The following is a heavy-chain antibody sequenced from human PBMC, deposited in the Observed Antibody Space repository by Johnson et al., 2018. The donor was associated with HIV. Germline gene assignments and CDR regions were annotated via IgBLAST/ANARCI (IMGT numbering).Heavy chain of an antibody. J-gene: IGHJ3*02. Sequence: VQLVESGGGVVQPGRSLRLSCAASGFSFSNYAMSWVRQAPGKGLEWVSAISGSGGSTYYADSVKGRFTISRDNSKNTLYLQMNSLRAEDTAVYYCAKGGAGLLWFGLITFDIWGQGTMVTVSS. V-gene: IGHV3-23*04. CDR3: AKGGAGLLWFGLITFDI. D-gene: IGHD3-10*01. CDR1: GFSFSNYA. CDR2: ISGSGGST.